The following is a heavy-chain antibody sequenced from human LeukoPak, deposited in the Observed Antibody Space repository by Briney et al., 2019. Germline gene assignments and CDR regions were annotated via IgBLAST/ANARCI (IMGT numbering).Heavy chain of an antibody. Sequence: GGSLRLSCAASGFTFSSYAMSWVRQAPGKGLEWVSGISGSGGTTYYTDSVKGRFTISRDNSKNTLYLQMNSLRAEDTAVYYCAKGSPNYSNRFDYWGQGTLVTVSS. J-gene: IGHJ4*02. CDR3: AKGSPNYSNRFDY. CDR1: GFTFSSYA. V-gene: IGHV3-23*01. D-gene: IGHD4-11*01. CDR2: ISGSGGTT.